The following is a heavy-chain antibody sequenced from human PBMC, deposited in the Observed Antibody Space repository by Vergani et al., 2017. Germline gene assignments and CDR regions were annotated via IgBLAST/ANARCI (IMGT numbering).Heavy chain of an antibody. CDR2: IYHSGST. CDR1: GYSISSGYY. CDR3: ARLRLEDSGYDFGGMDV. J-gene: IGHJ6*02. D-gene: IGHD5-12*01. Sequence: QVQLEESGPGLVKPSETLSLTCAVSGYSISSGYYWGWIRQPPGKGLEWIGSIYHSGSTYSNPSLKSRVTLSVDTSKNQFSRKLGSVTAADTAVYYCARLRLEDSGYDFGGMDVWGQGTTVTVSS. V-gene: IGHV4-38-2*01.